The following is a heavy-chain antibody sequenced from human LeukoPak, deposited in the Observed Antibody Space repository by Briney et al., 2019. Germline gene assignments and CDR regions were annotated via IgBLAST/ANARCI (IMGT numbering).Heavy chain of an antibody. Sequence: PSETLSLTCMLSGGSISSSIYYWRWIRQPPGKGLEWIGSIYYSGSTYYNPSLKSRVTISVDTSKNQFSLKLSSVTAADTAVYLRATIHTKVPHLDYWGQGTLVTVSS. CDR3: ATIHTKVPHLDY. CDR2: IYYSGST. J-gene: IGHJ4*02. CDR1: GGSISSSIYY. V-gene: IGHV4-39*01. D-gene: IGHD2-8*01.